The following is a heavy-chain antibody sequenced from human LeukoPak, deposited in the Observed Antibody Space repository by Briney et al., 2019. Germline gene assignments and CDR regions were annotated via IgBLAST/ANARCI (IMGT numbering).Heavy chain of an antibody. CDR2: IYPGDSDT. J-gene: IGHJ4*02. V-gene: IGHV5-51*01. D-gene: IGHD2-2*01. CDR3: ARRYCSSTSCHLDY. Sequence: GESLKISCKGSGYSFTTYRIGWVRQMPGKGLEWMGIIYPGDSDTRYSPSFQGQVTISADRSISTAYLQWSSLKASDTAIYYCARRYCSSTSCHLDYWGQGTLVTVSS. CDR1: GYSFTTYR.